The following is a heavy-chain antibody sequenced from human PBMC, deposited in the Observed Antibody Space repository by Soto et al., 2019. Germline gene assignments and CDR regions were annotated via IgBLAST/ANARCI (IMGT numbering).Heavy chain of an antibody. V-gene: IGHV3-23*01. D-gene: IGHD1-26*01. Sequence: EVQVLESGGGLVQPGGSLRLSCAASGFTFSSYAMSWVRQAPGKGLEWVSGISGRGGSTDYADSVKGRFTISRDNSKNTLYLQMNSLRAEDTAAYYGAKDSGNWYFDLWGRGTLVTVSS. J-gene: IGHJ2*01. CDR1: GFTFSSYA. CDR2: ISGRGGST. CDR3: AKDSGNWYFDL.